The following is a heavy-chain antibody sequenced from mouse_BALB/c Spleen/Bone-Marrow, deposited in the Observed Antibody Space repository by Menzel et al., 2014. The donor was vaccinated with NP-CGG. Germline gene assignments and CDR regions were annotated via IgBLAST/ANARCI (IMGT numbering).Heavy chain of an antibody. V-gene: IGHV5-12-1*01. CDR2: ISSGGGST. Sequence: EVMLVESGGGLVKPGGSLKLSCAASGFAFSSYDMSWVRQTPEKRLEWVAYISSGGGSTYYPGTVKGRFTISRDNAKNTLYLQMSSLKSEDTAMYYCARHKLGRWYFDVWGAGTTVTVSS. D-gene: IGHD4-1*01. CDR1: GFAFSSYD. CDR3: ARHKLGRWYFDV. J-gene: IGHJ1*01.